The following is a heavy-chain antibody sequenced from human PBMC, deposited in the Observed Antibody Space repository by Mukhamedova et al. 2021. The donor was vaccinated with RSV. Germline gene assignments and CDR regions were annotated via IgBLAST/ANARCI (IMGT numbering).Heavy chain of an antibody. CDR2: ISGSGGST. V-gene: IGHV3-23*01. CDR3: AKDIVVVVAALGWFDP. Sequence: GLEWVSAISGSGGSTYYADSVKGRFTISRDNSKNTLYLQMNSLRAEDTAVYYCAKDIVVVVAALGWFDPWCQGTLVTVSS. J-gene: IGHJ5*02. D-gene: IGHD2-15*01.